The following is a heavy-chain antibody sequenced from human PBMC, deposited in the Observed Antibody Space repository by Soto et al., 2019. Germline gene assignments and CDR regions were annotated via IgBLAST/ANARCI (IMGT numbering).Heavy chain of an antibody. CDR1: GFTFSSYA. V-gene: IGHV3-30-3*01. D-gene: IGHD3-22*01. J-gene: IGHJ4*02. Sequence: QVQLVESGGGVVQPGRSLRLSCAASGFTFSSYAMHWVRQAPGKGLEWVAVISYDGSNKYYADSVKGRFTISRDNSKNTLYLQMNSLRAEDTAVYCCASWREHYYESYFDYWGQGTLVTVSS. CDR2: ISYDGSNK. CDR3: ASWREHYYESYFDY.